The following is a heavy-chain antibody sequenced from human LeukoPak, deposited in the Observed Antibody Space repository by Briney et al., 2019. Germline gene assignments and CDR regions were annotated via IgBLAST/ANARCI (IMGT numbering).Heavy chain of an antibody. CDR2: IYHSGST. Sequence: SETLSLTCTVSGYSISSGYYWGWIRQPPGKGLEWIGSIYHSGSTYYNPSLKSRVTISVDTSKNQFSLKLSSVTAADTAVYYCARLQTYYYDSSGYYNWFDPWGQGTLVTVSS. D-gene: IGHD3-22*01. CDR3: ARLQTYYYDSSGYYNWFDP. V-gene: IGHV4-38-2*02. CDR1: GYSISSGYY. J-gene: IGHJ5*02.